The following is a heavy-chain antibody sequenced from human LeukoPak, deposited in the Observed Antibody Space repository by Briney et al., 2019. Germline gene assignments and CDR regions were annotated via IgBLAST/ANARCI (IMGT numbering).Heavy chain of an antibody. CDR1: GFTFSSYW. Sequence: PGGSLRLPCAASGFTFSSYWMHWVRQAPGKGLVWVSHINSDGSSTNYADSVKGRFTVSRDNAKNTLYLQMNSLRAEDTAVYYCARTGIAARPTVWFDPWGQGTLVTVSS. CDR2: INSDGSST. D-gene: IGHD6-6*01. CDR3: ARTGIAARPTVWFDP. J-gene: IGHJ5*02. V-gene: IGHV3-74*01.